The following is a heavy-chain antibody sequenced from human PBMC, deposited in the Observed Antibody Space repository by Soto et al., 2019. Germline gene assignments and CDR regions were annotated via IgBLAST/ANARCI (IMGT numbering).Heavy chain of an antibody. Sequence: SETLSLTCTVSGGSISSYYWSWIRQPPGKGLEWIGYIYYSGSTNYNPSLKSRVTISVDTSKNQFSLKLSSVTAADTAVYYCARESTVRDFDYWGQGTLVTVSS. CDR3: ARESTVRDFDY. J-gene: IGHJ4*02. V-gene: IGHV4-59*01. D-gene: IGHD4-17*01. CDR1: GGSISSYY. CDR2: IYYSGST.